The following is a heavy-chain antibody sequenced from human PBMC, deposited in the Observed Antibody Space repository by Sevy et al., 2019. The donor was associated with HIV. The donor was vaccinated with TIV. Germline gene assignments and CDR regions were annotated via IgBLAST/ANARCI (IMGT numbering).Heavy chain of an antibody. CDR2: ISSSGSTI. CDR3: ARRRIESTNGHDAFDI. Sequence: GGSLRLSCAASGFTFSDYYMSWIRQAPGKGLEWVSYISSSGSTIYYADSVKGRFTISRDNAKNSLYLQMNSLRAEDTAVYYCARRRIESTNGHDAFDIWGQGTMVTVSS. J-gene: IGHJ3*02. D-gene: IGHD2-8*01. CDR1: GFTFSDYY. V-gene: IGHV3-11*01.